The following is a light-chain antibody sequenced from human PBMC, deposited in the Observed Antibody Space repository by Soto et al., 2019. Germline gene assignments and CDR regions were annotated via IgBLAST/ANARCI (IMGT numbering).Light chain of an antibody. V-gene: IGLV2-14*01. J-gene: IGLJ1*01. Sequence: QSALTQPASASGSPGQSITISCTGTSSDVGGYNYVSWYQHHPGKAPHLMIYEVSKRPSGVSNRFSGSKSGNTASLTISGLQAEDDADYYCSSYTSSRRVFGTGTKLTVL. CDR1: SSDVGGYNY. CDR2: EVS. CDR3: SSYTSSRRV.